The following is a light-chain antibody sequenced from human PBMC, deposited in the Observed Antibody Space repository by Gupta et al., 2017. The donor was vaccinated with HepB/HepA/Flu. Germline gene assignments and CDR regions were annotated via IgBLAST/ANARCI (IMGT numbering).Light chain of an antibody. V-gene: IGLV3-25*03. CDR1: AGGNQY. Sequence: SYVLTQPPSLSVSAGQTARITCYGEAGGNQYVYWYQQKPGQAPVLVIYNDNERPAGITDRFSGSNSGNTATLTITGVQAADEADYYWRSEASSSTLVVFGRGTKLTVL. CDR2: NDN. J-gene: IGLJ2*01. CDR3: RSEASSSTLVV.